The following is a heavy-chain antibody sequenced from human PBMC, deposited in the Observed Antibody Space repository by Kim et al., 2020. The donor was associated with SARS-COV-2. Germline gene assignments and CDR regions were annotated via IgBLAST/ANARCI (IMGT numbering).Heavy chain of an antibody. D-gene: IGHD1-26*01. CDR1: GFTFSDHY. Sequence: GGSLRLSCAASGFTFSDHYMDWVRQAPGKGLEWVGRTRNKANSYTTEYAASVKGRFTISRDDSKNSLYLQMNSLKTEDTAVYYCARDSGEHGDFDYWGQGTLVTVSS. CDR2: TRNKANSYTT. J-gene: IGHJ4*02. V-gene: IGHV3-72*01. CDR3: ARDSGEHGDFDY.